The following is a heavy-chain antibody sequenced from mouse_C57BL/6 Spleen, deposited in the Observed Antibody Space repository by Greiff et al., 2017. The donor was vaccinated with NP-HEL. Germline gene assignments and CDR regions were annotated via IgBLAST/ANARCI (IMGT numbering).Heavy chain of an antibody. CDR3: ASRGVGSDEGFAY. V-gene: IGHV2-6*01. D-gene: IGHD1-1*01. J-gene: IGHJ3*01. CDR2: IWGVGST. Sequence: QVQLQQSGPGLVAPSQSLSITCTVSGFSLTSYGVDWVRQSPGKGLEWLGVIWGVGSTNYNSALKSRLSISKDNSKSQVFLKMNSLQTDDTAMYYCASRGVGSDEGFAYWGQGTLVTVSA. CDR1: GFSLTSYG.